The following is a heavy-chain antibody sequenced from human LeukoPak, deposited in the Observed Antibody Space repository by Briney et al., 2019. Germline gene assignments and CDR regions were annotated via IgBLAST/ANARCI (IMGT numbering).Heavy chain of an antibody. J-gene: IGHJ6*03. CDR3: ARAWIRRDYYYYMDV. Sequence: ASVKVSCKASGYIFTSYYMYWVRQAPGQGLECMGIINPSGGSLRYAQKFQGRVTMTRDTSTSTVYMELSSLRSEDTAVYYCARAWIRRDYYYYMDVWGKGTTVTVSS. V-gene: IGHV1-46*01. CDR2: INPSGGSL. CDR1: GYIFTSYY. D-gene: IGHD5-12*01.